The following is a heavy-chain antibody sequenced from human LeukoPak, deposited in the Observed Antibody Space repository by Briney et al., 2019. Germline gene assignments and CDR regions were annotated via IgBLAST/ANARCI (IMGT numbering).Heavy chain of an antibody. Sequence: GGSLRLSCAASGFTFSSYAMHWVRQPPGKGLEWVAGISYDGSNKYYADSVKGRFTISRDNSKNPPYLQMNSLRAEDTAVYYCAREQGRAARQTGGFDYWGQGTLVTVSS. CDR1: GFTFSSYA. CDR3: AREQGRAARQTGGFDY. V-gene: IGHV3-30*04. D-gene: IGHD6-6*01. J-gene: IGHJ4*02. CDR2: ISYDGSNK.